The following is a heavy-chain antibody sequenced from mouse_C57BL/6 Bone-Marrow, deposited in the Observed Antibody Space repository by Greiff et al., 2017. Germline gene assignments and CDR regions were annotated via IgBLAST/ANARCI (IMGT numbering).Heavy chain of an antibody. J-gene: IGHJ3*01. D-gene: IGHD1-1*01. CDR3: AREDYGSGQCAY. Sequence: EVHLVESGGGLVKPGGSLKLSCAASGFTFSSYAMSWVRQTPEKRLEWVATISDGGSYTYYPDNVKGRFTISRDNAKNNLYLQMSHLKSEDTAMYYCAREDYGSGQCAYWGQGTLFTVSA. CDR2: ISDGGSYT. CDR1: GFTFSSYA. V-gene: IGHV5-4*01.